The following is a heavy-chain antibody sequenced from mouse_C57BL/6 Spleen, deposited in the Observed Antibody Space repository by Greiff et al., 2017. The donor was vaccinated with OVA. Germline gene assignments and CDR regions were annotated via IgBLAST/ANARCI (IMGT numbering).Heavy chain of an antibody. D-gene: IGHD4-1*01. V-gene: IGHV1-82*01. CDR3: ARRANWVFDY. J-gene: IGHJ2*01. Sequence: LVEPGASVKISCKASGYAFSSSWMNWVKQRPGKGLEWIGRIYPGDGDTNYNGKFKGKATLTADKSSSTAYMQLSSLTSEDSAVYFCARRANWVFDYWGQGTTLTVSS. CDR1: GYAFSSSW. CDR2: IYPGDGDT.